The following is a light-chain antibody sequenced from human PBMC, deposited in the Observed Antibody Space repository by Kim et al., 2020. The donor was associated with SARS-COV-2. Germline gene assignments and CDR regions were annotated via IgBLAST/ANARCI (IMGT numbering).Light chain of an antibody. J-gene: IGKJ4*01. CDR3: QQYNKWPPLT. CDR2: DTS. CDR1: QSVSSS. Sequence: SPGERATLSCRASQSVSSSLAWYQQKPGQAPRLLIYDTSTRATGIPARFSGSGSGTEFTLTISSLQSEDFAVYYCQQYNKWPPLTFGGGTKVDIK. V-gene: IGKV3-15*01.